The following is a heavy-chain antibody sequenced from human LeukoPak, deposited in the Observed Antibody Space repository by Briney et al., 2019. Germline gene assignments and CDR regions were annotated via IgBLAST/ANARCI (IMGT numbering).Heavy chain of an antibody. CDR2: ISYDGSNK. J-gene: IGHJ4*02. D-gene: IGHD5-18*01. V-gene: IGHV3-30-3*01. Sequence: GGSLRLSCAASGFTFSSYAMHWVRQAPGKGLEWVAVISYDGSNKYYADSVKGRFTISRDNSKNTLYLQMNSLRAEDTAVYYCARPRLWLNYYFDYWGQGTLVTVSS. CDR1: GFTFSSYA. CDR3: ARPRLWLNYYFDY.